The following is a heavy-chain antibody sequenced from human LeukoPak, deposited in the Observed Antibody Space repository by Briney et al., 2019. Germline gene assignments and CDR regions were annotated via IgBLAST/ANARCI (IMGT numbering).Heavy chain of an antibody. Sequence: SETLSLTCTVSGGSVSNGIYYWGWIRQPPGKGLEWIGSIHNVGSTYYNPSLKSRVTVSVDTSKNQFSLNLSSVTAADTAVYYCARMDYGDYLRLDYWGQGTLVTVSS. CDR2: IHNVGST. CDR1: GGSVSNGIYY. CDR3: ARMDYGDYLRLDY. V-gene: IGHV4-39*01. J-gene: IGHJ4*02. D-gene: IGHD4-17*01.